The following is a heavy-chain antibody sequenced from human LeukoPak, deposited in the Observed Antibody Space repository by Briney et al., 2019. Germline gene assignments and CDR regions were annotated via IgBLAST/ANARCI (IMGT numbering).Heavy chain of an antibody. J-gene: IGHJ5*02. CDR1: GYTFTSYA. D-gene: IGHD2-2*01. CDR3: ARVRCSSTSCYLGWFDP. Sequence: ASVKVSCKASGYTFTSYAMHWVRQAPGQRLEWMGWINAGNGNTKYSQKFQGRVTITRDTSASTAYMELSSLRSEDTAVYYCARVRCSSTSCYLGWFDPWGQGTLVTVSS. CDR2: INAGNGNT. V-gene: IGHV1-3*01.